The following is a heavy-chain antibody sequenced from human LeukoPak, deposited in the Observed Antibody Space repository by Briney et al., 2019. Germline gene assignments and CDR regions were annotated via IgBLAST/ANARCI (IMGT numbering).Heavy chain of an antibody. D-gene: IGHD3-10*01. J-gene: IGHJ6*03. CDR1: GGTFSNYA. V-gene: IGHV1-69*11. CDR2: FIPNLGTT. CDR3: ARSSGTYYRGYYYMDV. Sequence: ASVKVSCKTSGGTFSNYAITWVRQPHGQGVPWMGSFIPNLGTTDYAQSFQGRVTISTDESMITSYMQLSSLRSDDTAVYYCARSSGTYYRGYYYMDVWGKGTTVTVSS.